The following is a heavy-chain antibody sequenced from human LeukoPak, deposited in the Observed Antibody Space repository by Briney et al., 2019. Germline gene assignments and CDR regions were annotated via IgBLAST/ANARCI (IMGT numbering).Heavy chain of an antibody. CDR3: ARPLSGSYYGNFDY. J-gene: IGHJ4*02. V-gene: IGHV3-64*01. CDR1: GFTFSSYA. CDR2: ISSNGGST. D-gene: IGHD1-26*01. Sequence: PGGSLRLSCAASGFTFSSYAMHWVRQAPGKGLEYVSAISSNGGSTYYGNSVKGRFTISRDNSKNTLYLQMGSLRAEDMAVYYCARPLSGSYYGNFDYWGQGTLVTVSS.